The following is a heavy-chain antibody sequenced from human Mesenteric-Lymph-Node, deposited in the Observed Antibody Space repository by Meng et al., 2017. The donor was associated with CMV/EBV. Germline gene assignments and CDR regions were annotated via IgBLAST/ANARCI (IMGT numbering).Heavy chain of an antibody. CDR2: IKQDGSEN. CDR1: GFRFSSYW. Sequence: ETLSLTCAASGFRFSSYWMSWVRQAPGKGLEWVANIKQDGSENYYVDSVKGRFTISRDNSKNTLYLQMNSLRAEDTAVYYCARPFDSGYWGQGTLVTVSS. V-gene: IGHV3-7*01. D-gene: IGHD1-26*01. CDR3: ARPFDSGY. J-gene: IGHJ4*02.